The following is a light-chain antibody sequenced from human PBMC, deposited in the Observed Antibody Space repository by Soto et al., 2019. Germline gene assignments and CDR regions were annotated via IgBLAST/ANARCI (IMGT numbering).Light chain of an antibody. CDR3: QQRTNWPTST. J-gene: IGKJ5*01. CDR2: DAS. CDR1: QNVRSY. Sequence: EIVLTQSPATLSLSPGERATLSCRASQNVRSYLAWYQQKPDQAPRLLVHDASSRATGIPDRFSGSGSGTDFTLTISSLEPEDSAVYYCQQRTNWPTSTFGQGTRLEIK. V-gene: IGKV3-11*01.